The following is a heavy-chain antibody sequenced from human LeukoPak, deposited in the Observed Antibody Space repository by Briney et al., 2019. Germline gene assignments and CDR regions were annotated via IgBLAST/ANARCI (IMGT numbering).Heavy chain of an antibody. CDR1: GGTFSNYA. D-gene: IGHD3-10*01. CDR2: IIPIFGTA. V-gene: IGHV1-69*06. CDR3: ARDRSGSGSP. J-gene: IGHJ5*02. Sequence: ASVKVSCKASGGTFSNYAISWVRQAPGQGLEWMGGIIPIFGTANYAQKFQGRVTITAAKSTSTVYMELSSLRSEDTAVYYCARDRSGSGSPWGQGTLVTVSS.